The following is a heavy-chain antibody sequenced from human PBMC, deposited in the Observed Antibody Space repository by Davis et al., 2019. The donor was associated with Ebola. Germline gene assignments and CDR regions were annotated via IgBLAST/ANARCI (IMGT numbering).Heavy chain of an antibody. CDR3: ASGELRYFDWLSTIDY. V-gene: IGHV1-18*01. J-gene: IGHJ4*02. CDR2: ISAYNGNT. Sequence: AASVKVSCKASGYTFTSYGISWVRQAPGQGLEWMGWISAYNGNTNYAQKFQGRVTMTRDTSTSTVYMELSSLRSEDTAVYYCASGELRYFDWLSTIDYWGQGTLVTVSS. D-gene: IGHD3-9*01. CDR1: GYTFTSYG.